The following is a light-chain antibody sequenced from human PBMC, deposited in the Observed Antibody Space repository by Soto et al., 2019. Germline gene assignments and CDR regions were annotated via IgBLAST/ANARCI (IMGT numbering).Light chain of an antibody. J-gene: IGLJ2*01. CDR1: SSDVGAYNY. Sequence: QSALTQPPSASGSPGQSVTISCTGTSSDVGAYNYVSWYQQHPGKAPKLMIYDVSKRPSGVPDRFSGSKSGNTASLTVSGLQAEDDADYYCSSYAGRNNFVFGGGTKLTVL. V-gene: IGLV2-8*01. CDR3: SSYAGRNNFV. CDR2: DVS.